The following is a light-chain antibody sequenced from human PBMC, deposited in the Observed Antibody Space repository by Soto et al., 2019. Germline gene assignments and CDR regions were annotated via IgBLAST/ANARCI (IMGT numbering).Light chain of an antibody. V-gene: IGLV2-14*03. CDR2: DVS. CDR1: SSDSGGYNY. J-gene: IGLJ2*01. CDR3: SSYGASSTL. Sequence: QSALTQPASVSGSPGQSITISCTGSSSDSGGYNYVSWYQQHPGKAPKLLIYDVSYRPSGISDRFSGSKSGNTASLTISGLQPDDEADYYCSSYGASSTLFGGGTKVTVL.